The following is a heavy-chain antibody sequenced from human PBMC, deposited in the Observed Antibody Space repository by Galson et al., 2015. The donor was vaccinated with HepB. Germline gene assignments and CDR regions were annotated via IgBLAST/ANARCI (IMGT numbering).Heavy chain of an antibody. CDR2: ISSSSSYI. CDR1: GFTFSSYS. Sequence: SLRLSCAASGFTFSSYSMNWVRQAPGKGLEWVSSISSSSSYIYYADSVKGRFTISRDNAKNSLYLQMNSLRAEDTAVYYCARDGIAARPRGDYWGQGTLVTVSS. D-gene: IGHD6-6*01. CDR3: ARDGIAARPRGDY. J-gene: IGHJ4*02. V-gene: IGHV3-21*01.